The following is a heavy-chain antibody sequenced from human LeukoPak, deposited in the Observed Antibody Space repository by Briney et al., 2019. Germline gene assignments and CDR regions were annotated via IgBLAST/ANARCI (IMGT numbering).Heavy chain of an antibody. J-gene: IGHJ4*02. D-gene: IGHD2-2*01. CDR2: ISYDGSNK. V-gene: IGHV3-30*04. Sequence: PGGSLRLSCAASGFTFSSYAMHWVRQAPGKWLEWVAVISYDGSNKYYADSVKGRFTISRDNSKNTLYLQMTSPRAEDTAIYYCAKDPRYCSSTSCYYRGQGTLVTVSS. CDR3: AKDPRYCSSTSCYY. CDR1: GFTFSSYA.